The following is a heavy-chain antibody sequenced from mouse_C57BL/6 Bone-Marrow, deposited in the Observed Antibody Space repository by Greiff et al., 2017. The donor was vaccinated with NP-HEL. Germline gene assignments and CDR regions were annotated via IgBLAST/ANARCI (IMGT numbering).Heavy chain of an antibody. CDR3: TVYYGNYVSFAY. D-gene: IGHD2-1*01. J-gene: IGHJ3*01. Sequence: DVHLVESGEGLVKPGGSLKLSCAASGFTFSSYAMSWVRQTPEKRLEWVAYISSGGDYIYYADTVKGRFTISRDNARNTLYLQMSSLKSEDTAMYYCTVYYGNYVSFAYWGQGTLVTVSA. CDR2: ISSGGDYI. CDR1: GFTFSSYA. V-gene: IGHV5-9-1*02.